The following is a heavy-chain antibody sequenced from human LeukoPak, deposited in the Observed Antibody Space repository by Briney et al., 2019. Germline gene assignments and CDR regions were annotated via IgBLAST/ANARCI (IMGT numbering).Heavy chain of an antibody. D-gene: IGHD3-10*01. CDR1: GYTFTGYY. J-gene: IGHJ4*02. V-gene: IGHV1-2*02. CDR2: INPNSGGT. Sequence: GASVKVSCKASGYTFTGYYMHWVRQAPGQGLEWMGWINPNSGGTNYAQKFQGRVTMTRDTSISTAYMELSRLRSDDTAVYYCARVVVWFGELLHTDYWGQGTLVTVSS. CDR3: ARVVVWFGELLHTDY.